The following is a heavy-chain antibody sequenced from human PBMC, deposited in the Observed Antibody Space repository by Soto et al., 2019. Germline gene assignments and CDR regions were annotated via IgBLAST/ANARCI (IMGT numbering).Heavy chain of an antibody. CDR3: ARGITGTVSYYYGMDV. CDR1: GGTFSSYA. V-gene: IGHV1-69*12. D-gene: IGHD1-20*01. Sequence: QVQLVQSGAEVKKPGSSVKVSCKASGGTFSSYAISWVRQAPGQGLEWMGGIIPIFGTADYAQKFQGRVTITADEXAXXAYMELSSRGSEDTAVYYCARGITGTVSYYYGMDVWGQGTTVTVCS. CDR2: IIPIFGTA. J-gene: IGHJ6*02.